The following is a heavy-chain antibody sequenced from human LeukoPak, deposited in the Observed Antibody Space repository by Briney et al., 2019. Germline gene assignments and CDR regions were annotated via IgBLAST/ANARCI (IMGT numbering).Heavy chain of an antibody. D-gene: IGHD2-2*01. CDR1: GGTFSSYA. CDR2: IIPIFGTA. J-gene: IGHJ6*03. Sequence: ASVKVSCKASGGTFSSYAISWVRQAPGQGLEWMGGIIPIFGTANYAQKFKGRVTITADESTSTAYMELSSLRSEDTAVYYCASAPVGVVPAAIYYYYYYYMDVWGKGTTVTVSS. V-gene: IGHV1-69*13. CDR3: ASAPVGVVPAAIYYYYYYYMDV.